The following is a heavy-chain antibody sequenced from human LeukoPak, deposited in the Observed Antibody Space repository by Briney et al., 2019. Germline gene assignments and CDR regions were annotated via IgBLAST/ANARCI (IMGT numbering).Heavy chain of an antibody. CDR2: IYFTGTT. CDR1: GGSISRSTYY. D-gene: IGHD2-2*01. CDR3: ARRKRSGCSSTSCLLNWFDP. V-gene: IGHV4-39*01. Sequence: PSETLSLPCTVSGGSISRSTYYWGWIRQPPGKGLGWIANIYFTGTTLYNPSLKSRVTISVDTSQNQFSLKLSSVTAADTAVYYCARRKRSGCSSTSCLLNWFDPWGQGTLVTVSS. J-gene: IGHJ5*02.